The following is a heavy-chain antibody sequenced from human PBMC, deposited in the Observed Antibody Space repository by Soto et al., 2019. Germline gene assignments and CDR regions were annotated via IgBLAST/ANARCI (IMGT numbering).Heavy chain of an antibody. CDR2: INPSGGST. Sequence: QVQLVQSGAEVKKPGASVKVSCKASGYTFTSYYMHWVRQAPGQGLEWMGIINPSGGSTSYAQKFQGRVTMTRDTSTSTVYMELSSLRSEDTAVYYCARDKLEPYYYYYGMDVWGQGTTVTVSS. CDR1: GYTFTSYY. CDR3: ARDKLEPYYYYYGMDV. D-gene: IGHD1-1*01. V-gene: IGHV1-46*01. J-gene: IGHJ6*02.